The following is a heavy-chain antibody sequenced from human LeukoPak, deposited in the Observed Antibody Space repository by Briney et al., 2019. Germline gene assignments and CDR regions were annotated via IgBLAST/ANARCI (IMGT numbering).Heavy chain of an antibody. D-gene: IGHD4-17*01. Sequence: PSQTLSLTCAVSGGSISSGGYSWSWIRQPPGKGLEWIGYIYHSGSTYYNPSLKSRVTISVDGSKSQFSLKLSSVTAADTAVYYCARDDYGLDYWGQGTLVTVSS. CDR2: IYHSGST. CDR1: GGSISSGGYS. V-gene: IGHV4-30-2*01. CDR3: ARDDYGLDY. J-gene: IGHJ4*02.